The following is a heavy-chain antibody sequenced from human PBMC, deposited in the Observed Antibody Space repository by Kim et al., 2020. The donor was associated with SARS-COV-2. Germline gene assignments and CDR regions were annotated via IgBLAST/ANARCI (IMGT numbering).Heavy chain of an antibody. CDR1: GGSFSGYY. V-gene: IGHV4-34*01. CDR2: INHSGST. CDR3: ARCGWLQFDAFDI. Sequence: SETLSLTCAVYGGSFSGYYWSWIRQPPGKGLEWIGEINHSGSTNYNPSLKSRVTISVDTSKNQFSLKLSSVTAADTAVYYCARCGWLQFDAFDIWGQGT. J-gene: IGHJ3*02. D-gene: IGHD5-12*01.